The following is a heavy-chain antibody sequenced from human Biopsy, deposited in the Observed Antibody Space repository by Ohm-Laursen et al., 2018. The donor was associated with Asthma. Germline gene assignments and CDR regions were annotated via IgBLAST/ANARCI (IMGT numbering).Heavy chain of an antibody. CDR1: GGSFSSNY. J-gene: IGHJ6*02. V-gene: IGHV4-34*01. D-gene: IGHD1-26*01. Sequence: TLSLTCVVYGGSFSSNYWSWIRQTPGKGLVWLGDTHHSGYTNYNPSLSRRLTLSVDTSKNQFSLRLTSVTAADTAVYYCARGSSSRLSQWELLVSGGKRAHSYYGMDVWGQGTTVTVSS. CDR2: THHSGYT. CDR3: ARGSSSRLSQWELLVSGGKRAHSYYGMDV.